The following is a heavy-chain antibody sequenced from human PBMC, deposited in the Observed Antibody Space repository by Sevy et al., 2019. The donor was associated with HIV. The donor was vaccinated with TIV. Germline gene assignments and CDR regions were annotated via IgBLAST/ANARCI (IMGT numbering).Heavy chain of an antibody. J-gene: IGHJ4*02. D-gene: IGHD5-12*01. CDR1: GFTFSSYA. V-gene: IGHV3-23*01. Sequence: GGSLRLSCAASGFTFSSYAMTWVRQAPGRGLEWVSAINNNGGDTHYADSVKGRFTISRDNSRNTLYLQMNSLRVEDTAVYYCLKAPGRYVDIYMIEWGQGTLVTVSS. CDR3: LKAPGRYVDIYMIE. CDR2: INNNGGDT.